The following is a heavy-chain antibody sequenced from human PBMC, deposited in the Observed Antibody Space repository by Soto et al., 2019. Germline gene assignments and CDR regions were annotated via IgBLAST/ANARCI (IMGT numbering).Heavy chain of an antibody. CDR3: AREAVVVVAATEAHYYYYGMDV. J-gene: IGHJ6*02. D-gene: IGHD2-15*01. CDR2: ISAYNGNT. V-gene: IGHV1-18*01. CDR1: GYTFTSYG. Sequence: ASVKVSCKASGYTFTSYGISWVRQAPGQGLEWMGWISAYNGNTNYAQKLQGRVTMTTDTSTSTAYVELRSLRSDDTAVYYCAREAVVVVAATEAHYYYYGMDVWGQGTTVTVSS.